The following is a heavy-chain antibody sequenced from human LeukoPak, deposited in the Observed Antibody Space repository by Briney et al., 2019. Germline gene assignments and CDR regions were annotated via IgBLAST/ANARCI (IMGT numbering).Heavy chain of an antibody. D-gene: IGHD6-13*01. V-gene: IGHV4-59*01. CDR3: ARAFSSSWPNFDY. CDR2: IYYSGST. CDR1: GGSISSYY. J-gene: IGHJ4*02. Sequence: SETLSLTCTVSGGSISSYYWSWIRQPPGKGLEWIGYIYYSGSTNYNPSLKSRVTISVDTSKNQFSLKLSSVTAADTAAYYCARAFSSSWPNFDYWGQGTLVTVSS.